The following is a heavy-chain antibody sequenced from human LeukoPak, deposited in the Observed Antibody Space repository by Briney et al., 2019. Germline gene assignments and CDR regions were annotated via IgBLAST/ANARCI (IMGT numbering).Heavy chain of an antibody. Sequence: GESLKISCKGSGYSFTIYWTGWVRQMPGKGLEWMGIIHPGDSDTRYSPSFQGQDTISADKSISTAYLQWNSLKASDTAIYYCARPRTAMATYGDAFDIWGQGTMVTVSS. CDR3: ARPRTAMATYGDAFDI. CDR1: GYSFTIYW. CDR2: IHPGDSDT. V-gene: IGHV5-51*01. D-gene: IGHD5-18*01. J-gene: IGHJ3*02.